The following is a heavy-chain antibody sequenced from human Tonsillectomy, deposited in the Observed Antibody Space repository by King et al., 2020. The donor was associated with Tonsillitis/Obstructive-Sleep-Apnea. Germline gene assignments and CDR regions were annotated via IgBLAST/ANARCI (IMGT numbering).Heavy chain of an antibody. V-gene: IGHV5-51*01. CDR3: ARRIAATGYYYMDV. Sequence: QLVQSGAEVKKPGESLKISCQGSGYRFTTYWIAWVRQMPGKGLEWMGIIYPGDSDTRYSPSFQGQVTISADKSISTAYLQWSSLKASDTGMYYCARRIAATGYYYMDVWGKGTTVTVSS. CDR1: GYRFTTYW. D-gene: IGHD1-1*01. CDR2: IYPGDSDT. J-gene: IGHJ6*03.